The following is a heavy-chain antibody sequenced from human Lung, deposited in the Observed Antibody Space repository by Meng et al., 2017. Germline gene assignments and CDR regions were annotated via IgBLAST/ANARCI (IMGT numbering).Heavy chain of an antibody. D-gene: IGHD4-11*01. CDR3: ARGPTTMAHDFDY. CDR1: GGSFSDYY. J-gene: IGHJ4*02. V-gene: IGHV4-34*01. Sequence: QLQGWGAVRVQPSASLALTCVVSGGSFSDYYWSWIRHPPGKGLEWIWEINQSVSTNYNPSPESRATISVDSSQNNLSLKLSSVTAADSAVYYCARGPTTMAHDFDYWGQGTLVTVSS. CDR2: INQSVST.